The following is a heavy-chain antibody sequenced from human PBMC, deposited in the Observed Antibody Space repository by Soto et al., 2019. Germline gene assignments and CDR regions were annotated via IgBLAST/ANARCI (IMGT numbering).Heavy chain of an antibody. J-gene: IGHJ4*02. V-gene: IGHV4-30-2*01. D-gene: IGHD6-19*01. CDR2: TYHSGNP. CDR3: ASAFGGWPPDS. CDR1: GDTISTGGYT. Sequence: SETLSLTCDVSGDTISTGGYTWAWIRQPPGEALEWIGHTYHSGNPYYNPSLKSRVIISVDRSKNQFSLKVRSVTAADTAVYYYASAFGGWPPDSWGQGNLVTVSS.